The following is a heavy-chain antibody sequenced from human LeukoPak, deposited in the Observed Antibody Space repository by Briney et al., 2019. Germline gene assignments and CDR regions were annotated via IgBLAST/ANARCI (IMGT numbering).Heavy chain of an antibody. V-gene: IGHV4-39*01. CDR3: ARHVQSGLRENDY. CDR2: IYYSGST. Sequence: SETLSLTCTVSGGSINFTPYYWGWIRQPPGKGLEWIGSIYYSGSTYYNPSLKSRVTISVDTSKNQFSLNLNSVTAADTAVYYCARHVQSGLRENDYWGQGTLVTVSS. D-gene: IGHD1-26*01. CDR1: GGSINFTPYY. J-gene: IGHJ4*02.